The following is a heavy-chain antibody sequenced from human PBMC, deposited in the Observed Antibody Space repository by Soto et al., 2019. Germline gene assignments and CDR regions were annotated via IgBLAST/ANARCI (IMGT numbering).Heavy chain of an antibody. D-gene: IGHD2-15*01. Sequence: ASVKVSCKASGYTLTGNYMHWVRQAPGQGLEYMGWINPNNGATNYAQNFQGRVTMTWDTSISTAYMEVRRLTSVTAADTAVYYCARVKLAGRGGFDYWGLGTLVTVSS. CDR1: GYTLTGNY. CDR3: ARVKLAGRGGFDY. J-gene: IGHJ4*02. V-gene: IGHV1-2*02. CDR2: INPNNGAT.